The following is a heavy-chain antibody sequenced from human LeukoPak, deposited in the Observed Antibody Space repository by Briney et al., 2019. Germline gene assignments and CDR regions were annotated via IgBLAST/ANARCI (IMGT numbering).Heavy chain of an antibody. CDR2: IYTSGST. CDR3: ARGDSYGYYFDY. J-gene: IGHJ4*02. D-gene: IGHD5-18*01. CDR1: GDSISNYY. Sequence: SETLSLTCTVSGDSISNYYWSWIRQPAGKGLEWIGRIYTSGSTNYNPSLKSRVTMSVDTSKNQFSLKLSSVTAADTAVYYCARGDSYGYYFDYWGQGTLVTVSS. V-gene: IGHV4-4*07.